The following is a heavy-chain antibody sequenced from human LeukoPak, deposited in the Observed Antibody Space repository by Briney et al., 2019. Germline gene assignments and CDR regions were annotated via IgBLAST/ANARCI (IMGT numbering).Heavy chain of an antibody. CDR2: ISGSGDNT. V-gene: IGHV3-23*01. D-gene: IGHD7-27*01. CDR3: AQDLAWGAFDH. Sequence: GGSLRLSCAASGFTFSSHGMSWVRQAPGKGLEWVSTISGSGDNTYYADSVKGRFTISRDDSKNTLSLQMNSLRVEDTAVYYCAQDLAWGAFDHWGQGTLVTVSS. CDR1: GFTFSSHG. J-gene: IGHJ4*02.